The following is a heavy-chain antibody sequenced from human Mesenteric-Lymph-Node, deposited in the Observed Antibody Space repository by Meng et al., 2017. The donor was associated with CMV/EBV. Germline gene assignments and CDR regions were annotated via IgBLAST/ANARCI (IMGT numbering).Heavy chain of an antibody. Sequence: SETLSLTCSVSDDSISAYYWSWIRQPPGKGLEWIGYVYSSGSTNYNPSLESRVTISVDASRNEFSLTLTSVTTADTAVYYCARDHRPLWFDPWGQGTLVTVSS. V-gene: IGHV4-59*01. J-gene: IGHJ5*02. CDR2: VYSSGST. CDR3: ARDHRPLWFDP. CDR1: DDSISAYY.